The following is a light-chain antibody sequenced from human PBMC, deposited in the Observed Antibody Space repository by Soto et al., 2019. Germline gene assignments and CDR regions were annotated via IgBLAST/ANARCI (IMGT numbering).Light chain of an antibody. CDR2: AAS. CDR1: QSVNSN. V-gene: IGKV3-15*01. CDR3: QQYNNWPLQT. J-gene: IGKJ1*01. Sequence: ETVMTQSPATLSVSPGERATLSCRVSQSVNSNLAWYQKKPGQAPRLLIYAASTRATGIPARFSGSGSGTEFTLTISSLQSEDFAVYYCQQYNNWPLQTFGQGTKVDI.